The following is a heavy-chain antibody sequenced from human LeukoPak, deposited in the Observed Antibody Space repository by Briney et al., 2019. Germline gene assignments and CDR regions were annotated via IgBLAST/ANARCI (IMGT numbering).Heavy chain of an antibody. Sequence: SQTLSLTCAISGDSVSNNNAAWNWIRQSPSRGLEWLGRTYQRSKWYSDYAVSMKGRITINPDISKNQFSLQLNSVTPEDTAVYYCVRGSKMITTYFDYWGQGTLVTVSS. CDR3: VRGSKMITTYFDY. CDR1: GDSVSNNNAA. J-gene: IGHJ4*02. CDR2: TYQRSKWYS. D-gene: IGHD3-16*01. V-gene: IGHV6-1*01.